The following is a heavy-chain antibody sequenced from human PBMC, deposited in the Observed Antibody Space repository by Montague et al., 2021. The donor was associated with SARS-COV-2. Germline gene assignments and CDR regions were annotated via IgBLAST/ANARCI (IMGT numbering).Heavy chain of an antibody. CDR3: VREKYYFDDSGSK. CDR1: GGSLSGYY. V-gene: IGHV4-34*11. CDR2: VYHTGST. D-gene: IGHD3-22*01. J-gene: IGHJ4*02. Sequence: SETLSLTCAVYGGSLSGYYWSWIRQPPEKGLEWIGYVYHTGSTNYNPSLKSRVTLSIDTSKNQFSLNLTSVTAADTAVYYCVREKYYFDDSGSKWGQGTLVTV.